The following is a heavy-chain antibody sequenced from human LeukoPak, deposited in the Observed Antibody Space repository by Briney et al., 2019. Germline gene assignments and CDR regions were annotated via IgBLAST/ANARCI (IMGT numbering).Heavy chain of an antibody. Sequence: ASVKVSCKASGYTFTGYYMHWVRQAPGQGLEWMGWINPNSGGTNYAQKFQGRVTMTRDTSISTAYMELSRLRSDDTAVYYCARGRRTKTGTIHYFDYWGQGTLVTVSS. CDR2: INPNSGGT. J-gene: IGHJ4*02. CDR1: GYTFTGYY. V-gene: IGHV1-2*02. D-gene: IGHD1-1*01. CDR3: ARGRRTKTGTIHYFDY.